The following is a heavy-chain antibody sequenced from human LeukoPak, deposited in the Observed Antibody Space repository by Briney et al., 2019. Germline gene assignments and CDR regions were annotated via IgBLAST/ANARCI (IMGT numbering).Heavy chain of an antibody. CDR3: ARYTRDSKWSELGYYMDV. Sequence: PGGSLRLSCAASGGTFSSYSRNWVRQAPGKGLEWVGAISSSSSYIYYADSVKGRFTISRDNAKNSLYLQMNSLRAEDTAVYYCARYTRDSKWSELGYYMDVWGKGTTVTVSS. J-gene: IGHJ6*03. CDR1: GGTFSSYS. CDR2: ISSSSSYI. V-gene: IGHV3-21*01. D-gene: IGHD4-11*01.